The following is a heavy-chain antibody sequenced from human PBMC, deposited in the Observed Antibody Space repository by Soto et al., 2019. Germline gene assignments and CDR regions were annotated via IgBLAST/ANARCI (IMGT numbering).Heavy chain of an antibody. V-gene: IGHV5-51*01. J-gene: IGHJ6*03. D-gene: IGHD2-21*01. CDR2: IYPGDSDT. Sequence: GESLKISCKGSGYSFTSYWIGWVRQVPGKGLEWMGIIYPGDSDTRYSPSFQGQVTISADKSISTAYLQWSSLKASDTAMYYCARCGGDFDYYYYYMDVWGKGTTVTVSS. CDR1: GYSFTSYW. CDR3: ARCGGDFDYYYYYMDV.